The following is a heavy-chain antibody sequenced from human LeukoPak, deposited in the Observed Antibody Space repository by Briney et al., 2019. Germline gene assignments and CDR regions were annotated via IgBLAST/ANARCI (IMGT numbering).Heavy chain of an antibody. V-gene: IGHV3-21*01. D-gene: IGHD3-22*01. CDR1: GFTFSRYS. Sequence: GGSLRLSCAASGFTFSRYSMNWVRQAPGKGLEWVSSISSSSSFIYYADSVKGRFTISRDNAKNSLYLQMNSLRAEDTAVYYCARDLTYYYDSTRHFDYWGQGTLVTVSS. J-gene: IGHJ4*02. CDR2: ISSSSSFI. CDR3: ARDLTYYYDSTRHFDY.